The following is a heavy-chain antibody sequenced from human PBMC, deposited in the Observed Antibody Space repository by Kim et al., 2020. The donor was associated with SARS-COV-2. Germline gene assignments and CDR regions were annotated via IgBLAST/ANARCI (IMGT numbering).Heavy chain of an antibody. J-gene: IGHJ4*02. CDR3: ARAGYFDN. V-gene: IGHV1-3*01. CDR2: INAGNGNK. D-gene: IGHD3-10*01. CDR1: GYTFTSYN. Sequence: ASVKVSCKASGYTFTSYNIHWVRQAPGQRLEWMGWINAGNGNKKYSQKFQGRVTITRDTSASTAYMELSSLRSEDTAVYYCARAGYFDNWGQGTLVTVSS.